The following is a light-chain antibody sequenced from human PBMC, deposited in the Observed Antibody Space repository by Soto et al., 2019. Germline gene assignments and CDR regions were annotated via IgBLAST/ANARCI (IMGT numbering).Light chain of an antibody. Sequence: EIVLTHSPATLSLSPCERATLSFSASQSIGTFFAWYQQKPGQAPRLLIYDASNRATGIPARFSGSGSGTDFTLTISSLEPEDFAVYYCQQCYNWPQWTFGQGTKVDI. V-gene: IGKV3-11*01. CDR3: QQCYNWPQWT. CDR2: DAS. J-gene: IGKJ1*01. CDR1: QSIGTF.